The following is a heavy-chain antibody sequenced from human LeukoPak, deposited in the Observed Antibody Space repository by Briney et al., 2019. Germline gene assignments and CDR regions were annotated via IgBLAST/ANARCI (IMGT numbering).Heavy chain of an antibody. CDR3: ARVWFKNGRGDYFDY. CDR1: GFTFSAHW. J-gene: IGHJ4*02. CDR2: TNSDETIT. Sequence: AGGSLRLSCAVSGFTFSAHWMPWVRQAPGKGLVWVSRTNSDETITTYADSVKGRFTISRDNAKNTLYLQMNSLRAEDTAVYYCARVWFKNGRGDYFDYWGQGTLVTVSS. V-gene: IGHV3-74*01. D-gene: IGHD2-21*01.